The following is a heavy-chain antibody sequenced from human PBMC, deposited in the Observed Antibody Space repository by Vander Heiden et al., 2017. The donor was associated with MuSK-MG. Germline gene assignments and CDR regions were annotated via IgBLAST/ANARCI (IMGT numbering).Heavy chain of an antibody. D-gene: IGHD1-26*01. CDR1: GYTFTSYD. V-gene: IGHV1-8*01. CDR3: VRAMTAGVGATAYSDY. Sequence: QVQLVQSGAEVKKPGASVKVSCKASGYTFTSYDINWVRQATGQGLEWMGWMDPNSGDTGYAQKFQGRGTMTRNTAISTAYMVLSSLRSEDTAVYDGVRAMTAGVGATAYSDYWGQGTLVTVSS. CDR2: MDPNSGDT. J-gene: IGHJ4*02.